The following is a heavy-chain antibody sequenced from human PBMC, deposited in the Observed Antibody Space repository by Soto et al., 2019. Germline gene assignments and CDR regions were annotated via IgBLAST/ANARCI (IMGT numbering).Heavy chain of an antibody. V-gene: IGHV3-15*01. CDR2: IKSTTDGGTT. Sequence: PGGSLRLSGAASGFTFSNAWMSWVRQAPGKGLEWVGRIKSTTDGGTTDYGAPVKGRFTISRDDSKTTLYLQMNSLKTEDTAVYYCTTYPVTMVRGLIRSFDYWGQGTLVTVS. CDR1: GFTFSNAW. J-gene: IGHJ4*02. D-gene: IGHD3-10*01. CDR3: TTYPVTMVRGLIRSFDY.